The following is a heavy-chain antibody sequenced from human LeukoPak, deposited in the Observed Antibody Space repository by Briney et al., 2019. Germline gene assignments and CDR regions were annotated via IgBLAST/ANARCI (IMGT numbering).Heavy chain of an antibody. CDR3: ARGAVDTAMIDY. J-gene: IGHJ4*02. CDR1: GASISSYY. V-gene: IGHV4-4*07. CDR2: FYTGGST. D-gene: IGHD5-18*01. Sequence: PSETLSLTCTVSGASISSYYWSWIRQPAGKGLEWIGRFYTGGSTYYNPSLKSRVTLSVDTSKNHFSLQLKSVTAADTAVYYCARGAVDTAMIDYCGQGTLVTVSS.